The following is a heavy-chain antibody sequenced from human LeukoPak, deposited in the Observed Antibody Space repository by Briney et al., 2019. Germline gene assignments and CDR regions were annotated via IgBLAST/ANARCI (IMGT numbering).Heavy chain of an antibody. D-gene: IGHD5-18*01. CDR2: IYYSGST. CDR1: GGSINSYY. Sequence: SETLSLTCTVSGGSINSYYWSWIRQPPAKGLEWIGYIYYSGSTNYNPSLKSRVTISVHTSKNQFSLNLSSVTAADTAVYYCASPAMAFIDQGRYSYYYYMDVWGKGTTVTVSS. J-gene: IGHJ6*03. CDR3: ASPAMAFIDQGRYSYYYYMDV. V-gene: IGHV4-59*01.